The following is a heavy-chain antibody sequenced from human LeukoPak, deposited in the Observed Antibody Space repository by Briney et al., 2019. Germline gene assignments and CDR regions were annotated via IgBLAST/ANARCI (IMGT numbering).Heavy chain of an antibody. CDR1: GGTFSSYA. CDR2: IIPIFGTA. Sequence: GSSVKVSCKASGGTFSSYAISWVRQAPGQGLEWMGRIIPIFGTANYAQKFQGRVTITTDESTSTAYMELSSLRSEDTAVYYCTRRYYDSSGYYYDDYWGQGTLVTVSS. D-gene: IGHD3-22*01. CDR3: TRRYYDSSGYYYDDY. V-gene: IGHV1-69*05. J-gene: IGHJ4*02.